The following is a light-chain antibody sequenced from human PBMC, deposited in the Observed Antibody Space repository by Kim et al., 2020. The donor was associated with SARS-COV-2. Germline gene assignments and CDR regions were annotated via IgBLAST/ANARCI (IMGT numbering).Light chain of an antibody. V-gene: IGLV10-54*01. Sequence: QPATLAGPGNGKDIGTRGAAWLQQRQGHPPKLLSYRDNNRPSGVSERFSASRSGNTASLTITGLQPEDEADYYCSAWDTGLNGYVFGTGTKVTVL. CDR2: RDN. J-gene: IGLJ1*01. CDR1: GKDIGTRG. CDR3: SAWDTGLNGYV.